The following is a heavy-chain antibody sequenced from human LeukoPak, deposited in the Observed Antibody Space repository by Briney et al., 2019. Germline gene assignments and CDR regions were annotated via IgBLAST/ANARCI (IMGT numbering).Heavy chain of an antibody. CDR1: GGSISSYY. V-gene: IGHV4-59*08. D-gene: IGHD3-16*01. Sequence: SETLSLTCTVSGGSISSYYWSWIRQPPGEGLEWIGFISYSGSTNYNPSLKSRVTISLDTSKNPLSLKLSSVTAADTAVYYCARRRGTGDAFEIWGQGTMVTVSS. CDR2: ISYSGST. J-gene: IGHJ3*02. CDR3: ARRRGTGDAFEI.